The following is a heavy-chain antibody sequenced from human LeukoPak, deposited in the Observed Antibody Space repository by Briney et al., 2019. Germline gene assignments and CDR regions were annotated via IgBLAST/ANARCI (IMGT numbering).Heavy chain of an antibody. CDR3: ARGSGSGWSEYFQH. CDR1: GYTFTCYY. J-gene: IGHJ1*01. V-gene: IGHV1-2*04. CDR2: INPNSGGT. D-gene: IGHD6-19*01. Sequence: ASVKVSCKASGYTFTCYYMHWVRQAPGQGLEWMGWINPNSGGTNYAQKFQGWVTMTRDTSISTAYMELSRLRSDDTAVYYCARGSGSGWSEYFQHWGQGTLVTVS.